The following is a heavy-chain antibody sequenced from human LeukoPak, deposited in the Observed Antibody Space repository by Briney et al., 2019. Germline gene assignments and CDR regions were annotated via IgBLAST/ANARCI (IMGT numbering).Heavy chain of an antibody. V-gene: IGHV4-59*08. J-gene: IGHJ4*02. CDR1: GGSISSYY. Sequence: SQTLSLTCTVSGGSISSYYLNWIRRPPGKGLEWIGYIYYSGSTNYNPSLKSRVTISLDTSKNQCSLKLSSVTAADTAVYYCARSGSYAAAGDYWGQGTLVTVSS. CDR2: IYYSGST. CDR3: ARSGSYAAAGDY. D-gene: IGHD2-15*01.